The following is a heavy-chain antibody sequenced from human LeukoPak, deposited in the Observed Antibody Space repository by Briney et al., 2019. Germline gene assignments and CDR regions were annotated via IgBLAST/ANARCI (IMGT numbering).Heavy chain of an antibody. J-gene: IGHJ5*02. CDR3: ARHFVPLYYDILTGYYNWFDP. Sequence: GTLRLSCAASGFTFNNYGMSWVRQPPGKGLEWIGRIYYSGSTYYNPSLKSRVTISVDTSKNQFSLKLSSVTAADTAVYYCARHFVPLYYDILTGYYNWFDPWGQGTLVTVSS. D-gene: IGHD3-9*01. V-gene: IGHV4-39*01. CDR1: GFTFNNYG. CDR2: IYYSGST.